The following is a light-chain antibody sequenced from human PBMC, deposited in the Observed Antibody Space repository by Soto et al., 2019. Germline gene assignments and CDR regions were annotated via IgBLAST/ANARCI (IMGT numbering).Light chain of an antibody. J-gene: IGLJ3*02. V-gene: IGLV4-69*01. CDR2: LNSDGSH. CDR3: QTWGTGIHGV. CDR1: SGHSSYA. Sequence: QPVLTQSPSASASLGASVKLTCTLSSGHSSYAIAWHQQQPEKGPRYLMKLNSDGSHSKGDGIPDRFSGSSSGAERYLTISSLQSEDEADYYSQTWGTGIHGVFGGGTKLTVL.